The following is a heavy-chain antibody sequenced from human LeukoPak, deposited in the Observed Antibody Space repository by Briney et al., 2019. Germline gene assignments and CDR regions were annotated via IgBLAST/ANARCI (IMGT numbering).Heavy chain of an antibody. Sequence: GRSLRLSCAASGFTFSTYGMHWVRQAPGKGLEWVAVISSDGTNKNYADSVKGRFTISRDNSKNTLYLQMNSLRAEDAAVYYCARNWNDFDYWGQGTLVTVSS. CDR2: ISSDGTNK. J-gene: IGHJ4*02. D-gene: IGHD1-1*01. V-gene: IGHV3-30*03. CDR1: GFTFSTYG. CDR3: ARNWNDFDY.